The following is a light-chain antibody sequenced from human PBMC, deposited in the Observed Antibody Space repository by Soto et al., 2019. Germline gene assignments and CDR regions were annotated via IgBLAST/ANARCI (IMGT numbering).Light chain of an antibody. CDR1: QSTSSW. J-gene: IGKJ1*01. V-gene: IGKV1-5*01. CDR3: QQYNSYWT. Sequence: DIQMTQSPSTLSASVGDRGTITCRASQSTSSWLAWYQQKPGKAAKLLIYDGSSLESGVPSRFSGSGSGTEFTLTISSLQPDEFATYYGQQYNSYWTFGQGTKVDIK. CDR2: DGS.